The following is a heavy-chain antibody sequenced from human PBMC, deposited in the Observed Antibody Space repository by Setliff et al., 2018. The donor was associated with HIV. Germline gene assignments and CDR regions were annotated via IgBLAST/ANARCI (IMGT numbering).Heavy chain of an antibody. CDR1: GFTFSSYA. J-gene: IGHJ5*02. V-gene: IGHV3-30*04. D-gene: IGHD3-10*01. Sequence: PGGSLRLSCAASGFTFSSYAMHWVRQAPGKGLEWVAVISYDGSYKYYAQSVKGRFTISRDNSKNTLYLQMDSLRAEDTAVYYCARDPRIVTPEGVAGGPWGQGTLVTVSS. CDR3: ARDPRIVTPEGVAGGP. CDR2: ISYDGSYK.